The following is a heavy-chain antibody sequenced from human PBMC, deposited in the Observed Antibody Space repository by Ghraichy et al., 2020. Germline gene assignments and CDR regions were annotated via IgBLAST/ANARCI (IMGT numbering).Heavy chain of an antibody. CDR1: GFTFSSYW. CDR2: IKQDGSDK. V-gene: IGHV3-7*03. CDR3: ARAKVHYGQYGNWFDP. D-gene: IGHD4-17*01. Sequence: GESLRLSCAASGFTFSSYWMTWVRQAPGKGLEWVANIKQDGSDKNYVDSVKGRFTISRDNAKNSLYLQMNSLRAEDTAVYYCARAKVHYGQYGNWFDPWGQGTLVTVSS. J-gene: IGHJ5*02.